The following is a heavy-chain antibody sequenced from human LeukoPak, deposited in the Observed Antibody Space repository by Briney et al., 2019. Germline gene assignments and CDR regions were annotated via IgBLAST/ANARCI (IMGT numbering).Heavy chain of an antibody. CDR3: AKAGGYCSGGSCYPGQYYFDY. Sequence: GGSLRLSCAASGFTFDDYAMHWVRQAPGKGLEWVSGISWNSGSIGYADSVKGRFTISRDNAKNSLYLQMNSLRAEDTALYYCAKAGGYCSGGSCYPGQYYFDYWGQGTLVTVSS. J-gene: IGHJ4*02. D-gene: IGHD2-15*01. CDR2: ISWNSGSI. CDR1: GFTFDDYA. V-gene: IGHV3-9*01.